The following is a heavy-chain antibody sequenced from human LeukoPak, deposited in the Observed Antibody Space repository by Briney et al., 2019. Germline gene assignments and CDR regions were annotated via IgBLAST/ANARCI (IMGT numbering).Heavy chain of an antibody. D-gene: IGHD3-10*01. J-gene: IGHJ5*02. CDR1: GDSINSGGYY. Sequence: SETLSLTCTVSGDSINSGGYYWSWIRQPPGKGLEWIGCIDHSGSTYYKSSFETRVTILVDRSKIHFSLKLSSVTAADTAVYYCARDPPLWFGELARGFDPWGQGTLVTVSS. CDR3: ARDPPLWFGELARGFDP. V-gene: IGHV4-30-2*01. CDR2: IDHSGST.